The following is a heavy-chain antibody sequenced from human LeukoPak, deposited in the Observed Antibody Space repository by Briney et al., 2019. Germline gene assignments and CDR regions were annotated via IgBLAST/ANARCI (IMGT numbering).Heavy chain of an antibody. V-gene: IGHV1-18*01. J-gene: IGHJ4*02. D-gene: IGHD3-22*01. CDR2: ISAYNGNT. CDR1: GYTFTIYG. Sequence: ASVKVSFTASGYTFTIYGISWVRQAPGQGLEWMGWISAYNGNTNYAQKLQGRVTMTTDTSTSTAYMELRSLRSDDTAVYYCARGGDYYDSSGYYQTCPLDYWGQGTLVTVSS. CDR3: ARGGDYYDSSGYYQTCPLDY.